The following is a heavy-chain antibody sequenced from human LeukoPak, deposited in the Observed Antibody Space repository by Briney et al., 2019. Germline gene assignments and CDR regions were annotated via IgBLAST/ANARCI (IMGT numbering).Heavy chain of an antibody. Sequence: SAKVSCKASGGTFSSYAISWVRQAPGQGLEWMGRIIPIFGTANYAQKFQGRVTITTDESTSTAYMELSSLRSEDTAVYYCARDLDDITFDYWGQGTLVTVSS. CDR2: IIPIFGTA. D-gene: IGHD1-14*01. J-gene: IGHJ4*02. V-gene: IGHV1-69*05. CDR1: GGTFSSYA. CDR3: ARDLDDITFDY.